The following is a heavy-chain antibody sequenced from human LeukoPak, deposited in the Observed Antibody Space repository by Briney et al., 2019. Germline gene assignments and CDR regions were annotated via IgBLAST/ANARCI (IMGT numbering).Heavy chain of an antibody. Sequence: ASVKVSCTASGYTFTSYAMHWVRQAPGQRLEWMGWINAGNGNTKYSQKFQGRVTITADESTSTAYMELSSLRSEDTAVYYCAREGIAAAAAEGEYYYGMDVWGQGTTVTVSS. V-gene: IGHV1-3*01. CDR1: GYTFTSYA. CDR2: INAGNGNT. D-gene: IGHD6-13*01. CDR3: AREGIAAAAAEGEYYYGMDV. J-gene: IGHJ6*02.